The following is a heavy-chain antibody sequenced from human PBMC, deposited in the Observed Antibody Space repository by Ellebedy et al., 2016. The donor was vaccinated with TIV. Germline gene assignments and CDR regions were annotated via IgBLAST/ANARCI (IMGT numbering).Heavy chain of an antibody. Sequence: GGSLRLSCAASGFTFSSYDMHWVRQPTGKGLEWVSAIGTAGDSYYSGSVKGRFIISRENAKNSLYLQMNSLPAGDTAVYYCARAHRGWFDPWGQGTLVTVSS. D-gene: IGHD1-14*01. CDR2: IGTAGDS. CDR1: GFTFSSYD. V-gene: IGHV3-13*01. CDR3: ARAHRGWFDP. J-gene: IGHJ5*02.